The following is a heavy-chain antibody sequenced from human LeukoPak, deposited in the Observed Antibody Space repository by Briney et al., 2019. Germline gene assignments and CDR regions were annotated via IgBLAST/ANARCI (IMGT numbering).Heavy chain of an antibody. CDR3: ARRRHNFDFYDV. D-gene: IGHD3/OR15-3a*01. Sequence: PSETLSLTCTVSGDSIISNIYWWDWVRLPPGKGLEWIGATFYTGRTFYSPSLKRRVTISVDTSKNQFSLDLSSATAADTAVYYCARRRHNFDFYDVWGQGTRGTGSS. CDR2: TFYTGRT. CDR1: GDSIISNIYW. V-gene: IGHV4-39*01. J-gene: IGHJ3*01.